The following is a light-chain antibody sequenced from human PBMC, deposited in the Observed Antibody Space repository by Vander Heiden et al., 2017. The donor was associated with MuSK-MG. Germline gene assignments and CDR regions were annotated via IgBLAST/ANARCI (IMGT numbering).Light chain of an antibody. CDR3: QHRANWPPYT. V-gene: IGKV3-11*01. CDR2: DTS. Sequence: EDVLTQSPATLSLSPGERATLSCRASAGGRSYLAWYQQKRGQAPRLLIYDTSHRSTGVPARSSRPGSGTDFTLTISSLEPEDFAVYYCQHRANWPPYTFGQGTKLEIK. J-gene: IGKJ2*01. CDR1: AGGRSY.